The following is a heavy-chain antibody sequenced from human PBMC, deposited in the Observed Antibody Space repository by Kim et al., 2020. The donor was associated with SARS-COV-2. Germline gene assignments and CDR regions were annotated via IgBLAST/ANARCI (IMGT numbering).Heavy chain of an antibody. V-gene: IGHV4-39*01. CDR3: ARLWVVAATPFDY. D-gene: IGHD2-15*01. Sequence: NPSLKSRVTISVDPSKNQFSLKLSSVTAADTTVYYCARLWVVAATPFDYWGQGTLVTVSS. J-gene: IGHJ4*02.